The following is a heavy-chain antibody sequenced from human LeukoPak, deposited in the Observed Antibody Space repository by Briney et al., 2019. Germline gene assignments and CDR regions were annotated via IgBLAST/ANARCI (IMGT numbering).Heavy chain of an antibody. CDR3: ARGGHYYDSSGSNWFDP. D-gene: IGHD3-22*01. Sequence: PGTSLRLSCAASGFTFSSYWMSWVRQAPGKGLEWVANIKQDGSEKYYVDSVKGRFTISRDNAKNSLYLQMNSLRAEDTAVYYCARGGHYYDSSGSNWFDPWGQGTLVTVSS. V-gene: IGHV3-7*01. CDR2: IKQDGSEK. J-gene: IGHJ5*02. CDR1: GFTFSSYW.